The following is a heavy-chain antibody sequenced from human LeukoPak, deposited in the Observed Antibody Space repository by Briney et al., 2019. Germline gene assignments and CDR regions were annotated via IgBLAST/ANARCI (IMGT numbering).Heavy chain of an antibody. CDR2: IYYSGST. V-gene: IGHV4-61*01. J-gene: IGHJ5*02. Sequence: SETLSLTCTVSGGSISSSSYYWSWIRQPPGKGLEWIGYIYYSGSTNYNPSPKSRVTISVDTSKNQFSLKLSSVTAADTAVYYCARAETPYYDFWSGYLNWFDPWGQGTLVTVSS. D-gene: IGHD3-3*01. CDR3: ARAETPYYDFWSGYLNWFDP. CDR1: GGSISSSSYY.